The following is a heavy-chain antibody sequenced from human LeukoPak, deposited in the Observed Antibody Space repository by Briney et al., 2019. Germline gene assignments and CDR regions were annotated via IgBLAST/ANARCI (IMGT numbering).Heavy chain of an antibody. CDR1: GYTFTSYD. CDR3: ARRDTPDGGFDY. CDR2: MNPNSGNT. J-gene: IGHJ4*02. Sequence: ASVKVSCKASGYTFTSYDINWVRQATGQGLGWMGWMNPNSGNTGYAQKFQGRVTMTRNTSISTAYMELSSLRSEDTAVYYCARRDTPDGGFDYWGQGTLVTVSS. D-gene: IGHD3-16*01. V-gene: IGHV1-8*01.